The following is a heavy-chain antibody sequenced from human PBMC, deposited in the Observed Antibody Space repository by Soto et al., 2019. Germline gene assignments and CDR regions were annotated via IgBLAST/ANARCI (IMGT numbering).Heavy chain of an antibody. J-gene: IGHJ5*02. D-gene: IGHD3-22*01. CDR1: GGSISRGGYY. V-gene: IGHV4-31*03. CDR2: IYYSGST. Sequence: QVQLQESGPALVKPSQTLSLTCTVSGGSISRGGYYWSWIRQHPGKGLEWIGYIYYSGSTYYNPSLQRRVTISVDTSKNQFSLKLSSVTAADTAVYYCARVKKYWDSSGNWFDPWGQGTLVTVSS. CDR3: ARVKKYWDSSGNWFDP.